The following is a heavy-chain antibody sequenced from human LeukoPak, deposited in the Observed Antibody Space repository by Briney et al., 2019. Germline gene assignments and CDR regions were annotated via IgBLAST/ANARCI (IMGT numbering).Heavy chain of an antibody. D-gene: IGHD2-21*01. CDR2: MNPNSGNS. CDR1: GYTFTSFD. CDR3: ARVRGNCGDDCYSFDS. J-gene: IGHJ4*02. V-gene: IGHV1-8*01. Sequence: ASVKVSCKASGYTFTSFDFSWVRQATGQGLEWMGWMNPNSGNSGNAQRFQGRVTMTRNTAISTAYMELSGLRSDDTAVYYCARVRGNCGDDCYSFDSWGQGTLVTVSS.